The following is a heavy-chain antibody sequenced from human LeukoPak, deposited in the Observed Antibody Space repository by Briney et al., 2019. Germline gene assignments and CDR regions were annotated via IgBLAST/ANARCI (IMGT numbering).Heavy chain of an antibody. V-gene: IGHV6-1*01. CDR3: ARLVGASWFDS. J-gene: IGHJ5*01. CDR1: GDSVSTNSAT. D-gene: IGHD1-26*01. CDR2: TYYRSKWNN. Sequence: SQTLSLTCAISGDSVSTNSATWTWLRQSPSRGLEWLGRTYYRSKWNNDYAVSMKSRITINPDTSKNQFSLQLNSVTPEDTAVYDCARLVGASWFDSWGQGTLVTVSS.